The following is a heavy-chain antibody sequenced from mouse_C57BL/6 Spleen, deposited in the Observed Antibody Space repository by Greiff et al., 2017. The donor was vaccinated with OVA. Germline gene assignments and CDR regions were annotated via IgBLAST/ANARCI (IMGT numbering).Heavy chain of an antibody. D-gene: IGHD2-4*01. CDR3: ARSSIYYDYPAWFAY. CDR2: IYPSDSET. CDR1: GYTFTSYW. J-gene: IGHJ3*01. Sequence: VQLQQPGAELVRPGSSVKLSCKVSGYTFTSYWMDWVKQRPGQGLEWIGNIYPSDSETHYNQKFKDKATLTVDKSSSTAYMQLSSLTSEDSAVYYGARSSIYYDYPAWFAYWGQGTLVTVSA. V-gene: IGHV1-61*01.